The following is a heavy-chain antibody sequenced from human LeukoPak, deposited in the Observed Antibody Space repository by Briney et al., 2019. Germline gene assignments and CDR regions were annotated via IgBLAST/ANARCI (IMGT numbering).Heavy chain of an antibody. V-gene: IGHV1-3*01. CDR3: ARDREGGDWFDP. CDR2: INVGNGNT. Sequence: ASVKVSCKASGYTFTSYAMHWVRQAPGQRLEWMGWINVGNGNTKYSQKFQGRVTITRDTSASTAYMELSSLRSEDTAVYYCARDREGGDWFDPWGQGTLVTVSS. CDR1: GYTFTSYA. D-gene: IGHD3-16*01. J-gene: IGHJ5*02.